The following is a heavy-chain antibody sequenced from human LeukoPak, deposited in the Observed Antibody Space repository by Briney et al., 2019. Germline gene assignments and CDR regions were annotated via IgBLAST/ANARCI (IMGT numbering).Heavy chain of an antibody. CDR1: GFTFSSYG. V-gene: IGHV3-30*02. Sequence: GGSLRLSCAASGFTFSSYGMHWVRQAPGKGLEWVAFIRYDGSNKYYADSVKGRFTISRDNPKNTLYLQMNSLRAEDTAVYYCAKAETAPRDDYFDYWAREPWSPSPQ. CDR2: IRYDGSNK. D-gene: IGHD5-24*01. CDR3: AKAETAPRDDYFDY. J-gene: IGHJ4*02.